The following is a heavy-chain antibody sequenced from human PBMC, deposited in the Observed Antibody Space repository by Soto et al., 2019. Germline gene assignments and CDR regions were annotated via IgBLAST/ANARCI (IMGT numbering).Heavy chain of an antibody. Sequence: GGSLRLSCAASGFTFSSSSMNWVRQAPGKGLEWVSFITDSSSTIYYADSVEGRFTVSRDNAKNSLYLQMNSLRDEDTAVYYCARGGYSHGYDLFDPWGQGTLVTVSS. CDR2: ITDSSSTI. CDR3: ARGGYSHGYDLFDP. CDR1: GFTFSSSS. D-gene: IGHD5-18*01. V-gene: IGHV3-48*02. J-gene: IGHJ5*02.